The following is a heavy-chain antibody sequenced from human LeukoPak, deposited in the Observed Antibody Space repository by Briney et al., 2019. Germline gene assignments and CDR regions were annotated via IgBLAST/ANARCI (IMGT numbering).Heavy chain of an antibody. J-gene: IGHJ4*02. CDR2: ITAGGGST. D-gene: IGHD2-2*01. V-gene: IGHV3-23*01. CDR1: GFIFSTYG. CDR3: VKGRYCGGTNCSYFDC. Sequence: GGSLRLSCVASGFIFSTYGMSWVRRAPGKGLEWVSTITAGGGSTYYADSVKGRFTISRDNSKNTLYLQMNSLRAEDTAIYYCVKGRYCGGTNCSYFDCWGQGTLVTFSS.